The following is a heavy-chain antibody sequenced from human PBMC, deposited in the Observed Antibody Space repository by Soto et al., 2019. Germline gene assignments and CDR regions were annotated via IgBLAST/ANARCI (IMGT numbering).Heavy chain of an antibody. CDR3: ARERGYYDSSGSHYCGY. Sequence: QVQLVQSGAEVKKPGASVKVSCKASGYTFTSYYMHWVRQAPGQGLEWMGIINPSGGSTSYAQKFQGRVTMTRDTSTSTVYMERSSLRSEDTAVYYCARERGYYDSSGSHYCGYWGQGTLVTVSS. V-gene: IGHV1-46*01. J-gene: IGHJ4*02. D-gene: IGHD3-22*01. CDR2: INPSGGST. CDR1: GYTFTSYY.